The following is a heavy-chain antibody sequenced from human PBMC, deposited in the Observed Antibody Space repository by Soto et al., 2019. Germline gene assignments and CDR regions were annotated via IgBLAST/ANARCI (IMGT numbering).Heavy chain of an antibody. CDR1: GFTFSRYG. CDR3: ARDLGPAAPRYYMDV. CDR2: IWYDGSNK. V-gene: IGHV3-33*01. D-gene: IGHD2-2*01. Sequence: QVQLVESGGGVVQPGSSLRLSCAASGFTFSRYGMHWVRQAPGKGLAWVAGIWYDGSNKYYADSVKGRFTISRDNSKNTLYLQMTSLRAEDTAVYYCARDLGPAAPRYYMDVWGKGTTVTVSS. J-gene: IGHJ6*03.